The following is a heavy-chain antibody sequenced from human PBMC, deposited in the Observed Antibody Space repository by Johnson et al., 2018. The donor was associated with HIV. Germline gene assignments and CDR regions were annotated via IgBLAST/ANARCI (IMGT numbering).Heavy chain of an antibody. V-gene: IGHV3-23*01. Sequence: VQLLESGGGFIQPGGSLRLSCTASKFTFNNFAMSWVRQAPGQGLQWVSVISGSGGSAYYADSVKGRFIISRDNSKNTLYLQMNSLRAEDTAVYYCAKKQWPEDDAFDIWGQGTMVTVSS. CDR3: AKKQWPEDDAFDI. CDR2: ISGSGGSA. CDR1: KFTFNNFA. D-gene: IGHD6-19*01. J-gene: IGHJ3*02.